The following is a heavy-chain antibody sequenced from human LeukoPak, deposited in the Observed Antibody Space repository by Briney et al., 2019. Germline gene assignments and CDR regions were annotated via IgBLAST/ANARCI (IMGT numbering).Heavy chain of an antibody. CDR1: GFTFARHA. Sequence: PGGSLRLSCAGSGFTFARHALTWVRQAPGMGLGWVSTIGGGGGSTHYADSVKGRFTISRDNSKDTVFLQMNNLRAEDTAIYYCAREGGSCTSNSCSDYFDYWGQGTLVTVSP. CDR2: IGGGGGST. CDR3: AREGGSCTSNSCSDYFDY. V-gene: IGHV3-23*01. J-gene: IGHJ4*02. D-gene: IGHD6-13*01.